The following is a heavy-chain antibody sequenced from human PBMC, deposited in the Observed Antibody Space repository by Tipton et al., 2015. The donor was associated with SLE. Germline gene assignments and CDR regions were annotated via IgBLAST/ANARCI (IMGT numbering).Heavy chain of an antibody. D-gene: IGHD5/OR15-5a*01. CDR1: GSSSSSGYF. J-gene: IGHJ4*02. Sequence: TLSLTCTVSGSSSSSGYFWGWIRQSPGKGLELIGTIYQSGSTYYSPSFKSRVTISVDTSKNQFSLQLTSVTAADTALYYCTSGSGVYQRTDYWGQGTLVTVSS. V-gene: IGHV4-38-2*02. CDR2: IYQSGST. CDR3: TSGSGVYQRTDY.